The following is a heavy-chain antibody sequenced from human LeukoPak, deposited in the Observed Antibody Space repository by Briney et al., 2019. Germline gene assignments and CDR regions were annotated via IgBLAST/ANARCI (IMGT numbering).Heavy chain of an antibody. CDR3: ARGPGWFGESNDAFDI. J-gene: IGHJ3*02. D-gene: IGHD3-10*01. CDR2: INHSGST. V-gene: IGHV4-34*01. Sequence: SETLSLTCAVYGGSFSGYYWSWIRQPPGKGLEWIGEINHSGSTNYNPSLKSRVTISVDTSKNQFSLKLSSVTAADTAVYYCARGPGWFGESNDAFDIWGQGTMVTVSS. CDR1: GGSFSGYY.